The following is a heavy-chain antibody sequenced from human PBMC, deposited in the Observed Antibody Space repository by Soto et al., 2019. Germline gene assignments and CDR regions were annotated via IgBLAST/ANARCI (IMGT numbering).Heavy chain of an antibody. Sequence: EVQLVESGGGLVQPGGSLKISCAASGLTVSGSAVHWVRQASWKGLEWVGRIRSKTNSYATAYAASVKGSFTISRDDSKNTAYLQMNSLKTEDTAVYYDTSHLGELSFPRAFDIWGQGTMVTVSS. D-gene: IGHD3-16*02. J-gene: IGHJ3*02. CDR1: GLTVSGSA. V-gene: IGHV3-73*01. CDR2: IRSKTNSYAT. CDR3: TSHLGELSFPRAFDI.